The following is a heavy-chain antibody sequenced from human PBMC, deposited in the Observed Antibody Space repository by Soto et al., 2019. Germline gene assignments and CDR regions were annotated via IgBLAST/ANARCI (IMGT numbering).Heavy chain of an antibody. J-gene: IGHJ4*02. CDR3: ARLPGIAAAGTGFVDY. Sequence: VSVKVSCKASGYTFTSYGISWVRQAPGQGLEWMGWISAYNGNTNYAQKLQGRVTMTTDTSTSTAYMELRSLRSDDTAVYYCARLPGIAAAGTGFVDYWGQGTLVTVSS. D-gene: IGHD6-13*01. CDR2: ISAYNGNT. CDR1: GYTFTSYG. V-gene: IGHV1-18*04.